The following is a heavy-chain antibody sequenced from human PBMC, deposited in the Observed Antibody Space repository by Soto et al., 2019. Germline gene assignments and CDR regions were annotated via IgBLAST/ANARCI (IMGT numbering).Heavy chain of an antibody. CDR3: VRGGASSKWLDP. CDR1: GASISSDF. CDR2: ISYSGGT. J-gene: IGHJ5*02. V-gene: IGHV4-59*01. Sequence: QVHLQESGPGLVKPSETLSLTCTVSGASISSDFWSWIRQPPGKGLEWIAYISYSGGTNYNPSLKSRVTISVDTSNNQFSLKMSSVTAADTAVDYCVRGGASSKWLDPWGQGTLVTVSS.